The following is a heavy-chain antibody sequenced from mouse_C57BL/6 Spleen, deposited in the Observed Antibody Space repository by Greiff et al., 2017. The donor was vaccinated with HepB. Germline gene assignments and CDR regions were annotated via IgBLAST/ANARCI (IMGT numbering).Heavy chain of an antibody. J-gene: IGHJ3*01. CDR2: INPSSGYT. V-gene: IGHV1-4*01. Sequence: QVQLQQSGAELARPGASVKMSCKASGYTFTSYTMHWVKQRPGQGLEWIGYINPSSGYTKYNQKFKDKATLTADKSSSTAYMQLSSLTSEDSAVYYCASPEGYPFAYWGRGTLVTVSA. CDR1: GYTFTSYT. CDR3: ASPEGYPFAY.